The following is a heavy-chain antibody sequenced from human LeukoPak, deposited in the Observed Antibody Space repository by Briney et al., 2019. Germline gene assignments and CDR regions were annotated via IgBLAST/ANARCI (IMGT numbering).Heavy chain of an antibody. CDR3: ARLIVVVPAAAFDP. Sequence: SETLSLTCTVSGGSISSYYWSWIRQPPGKGLEWIGYIYYSGSTNYNPSLKSRVTISVDTSKNQFSLKLSSVTAADTAVYYCARLIVVVPAAAFDPWGQGTLVTVSS. D-gene: IGHD2-2*01. V-gene: IGHV4-59*12. J-gene: IGHJ5*02. CDR1: GGSISSYY. CDR2: IYYSGST.